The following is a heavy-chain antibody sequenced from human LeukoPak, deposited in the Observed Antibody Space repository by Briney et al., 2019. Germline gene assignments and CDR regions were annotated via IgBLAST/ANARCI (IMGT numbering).Heavy chain of an antibody. CDR1: GFTFSSYG. CDR3: ASYDILTGYYFN. CDR2: ISYDGSNK. V-gene: IGHV3-30*03. J-gene: IGHJ4*02. D-gene: IGHD3-9*01. Sequence: GGSLRLSCAASGFTFSSYGMHWVRQAPGKGLEWVAVISYDGSNKYYADSVKGRFTISRDNSKNTLYLQMNSLRAEDTAVYYCASYDILTGYYFNWGQGTLVTVSS.